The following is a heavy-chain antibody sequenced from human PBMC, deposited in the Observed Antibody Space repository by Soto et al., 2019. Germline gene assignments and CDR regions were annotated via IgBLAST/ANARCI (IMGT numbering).Heavy chain of an antibody. V-gene: IGHV3-30-3*01. Sequence: PVGSLRLSCAASGFTFSSYAMHWVRQAPGKGLEWVAVISYDGSNKYYADSVKGRFTISRDNSKNTLYLQMNSLRAEDTAVYYCARDKLLEWLFDYWGQGTLVTVSS. CDR3: ARDKLLEWLFDY. CDR2: ISYDGSNK. CDR1: GFTFSSYA. D-gene: IGHD3-3*01. J-gene: IGHJ4*02.